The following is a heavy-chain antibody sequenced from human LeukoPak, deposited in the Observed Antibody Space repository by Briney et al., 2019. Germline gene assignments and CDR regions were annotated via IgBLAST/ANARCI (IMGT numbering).Heavy chain of an antibody. J-gene: IGHJ4*02. CDR1: GGSISSYY. D-gene: IGHD3-10*01. V-gene: IGHV4-59*01. CDR3: ARDGRIYYGSGTGYFDY. CDR2: IYYSGST. Sequence: SETLSLTCTVSGGSISSYYWSWIRQPPGKGLEWIGYIYYSGSTNYNPSLKSRVTISVDTSKNQFSLKLSSVTAADTAVYYCARDGRIYYGSGTGYFDYWGQGTLVTVSS.